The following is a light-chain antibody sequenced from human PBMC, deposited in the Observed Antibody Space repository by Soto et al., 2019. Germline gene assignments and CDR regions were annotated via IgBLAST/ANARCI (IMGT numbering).Light chain of an antibody. J-gene: IGKJ1*01. CDR3: KQYGRT. CDR2: GAS. Sequence: EIVFTQSPATLSFSAVERATLSCRASQSVSSSYLAWYQQKPGQAPRLLIYGASSRATGIPDRFSGSGSGTDFTLTISRMEPEDFAVYYCKQYGRTFGQGTKVDI. V-gene: IGKV3-20*01. CDR1: QSVSSSY.